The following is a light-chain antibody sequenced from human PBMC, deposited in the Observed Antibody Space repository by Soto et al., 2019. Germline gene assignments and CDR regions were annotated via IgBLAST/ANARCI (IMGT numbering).Light chain of an antibody. CDR2: EVN. V-gene: IGLV2-14*01. CDR3: SSYTSYSTYV. Sequence: QSALTQPASVSGSPGQSITISCTGPSSDVGDYKYVSWYQQHPGTAPKLMIYEVNSRPSGVSYRFSGSKSGNTASLTISGLQAEDEADYYCSSYTSYSTYVFGTGTKLTVL. CDR1: SSDVGDYKY. J-gene: IGLJ1*01.